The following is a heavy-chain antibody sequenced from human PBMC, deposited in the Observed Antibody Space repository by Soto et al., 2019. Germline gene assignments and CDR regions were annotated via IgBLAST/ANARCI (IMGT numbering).Heavy chain of an antibody. CDR1: GYTFTSYA. Sequence: ASVKVSCKASGYTFTSYAMHWVRQAPGQRLEWMGWINAGNGNTKYSQKFQGRVTITRDTSASTAYMELSSLRSEDTAVYYCATSSGWYPNYFDYWGQGTLVTVSS. V-gene: IGHV1-3*01. CDR3: ATSSGWYPNYFDY. D-gene: IGHD6-19*01. CDR2: INAGNGNT. J-gene: IGHJ4*02.